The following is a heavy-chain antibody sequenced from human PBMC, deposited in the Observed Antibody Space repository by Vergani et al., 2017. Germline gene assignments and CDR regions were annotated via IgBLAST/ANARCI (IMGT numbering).Heavy chain of an antibody. CDR1: GGSISSGGYY. CDR2: IYYSGSN. V-gene: IGHV4-31*03. Sequence: QVQLQESGPGLVKPSQTLSLTCTVSGGSISSGGYYWSWIRQHPGKGLEWIGYIYYSGSNYYNPSLKSRVTISVDTSKNQFSLKLSSVTAADTAVYYCARHRTRWSGSSTDYYYYMDVWGKGTTVTVSS. CDR3: ARHRTRWSGSSTDYYYYMDV. J-gene: IGHJ6*03. D-gene: IGHD2-2*01.